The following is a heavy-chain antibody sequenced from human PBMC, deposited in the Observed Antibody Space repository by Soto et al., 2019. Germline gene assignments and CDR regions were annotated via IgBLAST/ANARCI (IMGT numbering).Heavy chain of an antibody. CDR1: GFTFSSYA. V-gene: IGHV3-23*01. D-gene: IGHD2-15*01. J-gene: IGHJ4*02. Sequence: GGSLRLSCAASGFTFSSYAMSWVRQAPGKGLEWVSAISGSGGSTYYADSVKGRFTISRDNSKNTLYLQMNSLRAEDTAVYYCAKSEYCSGGSCYPSYFDYWGQGTLVTVSS. CDR2: ISGSGGST. CDR3: AKSEYCSGGSCYPSYFDY.